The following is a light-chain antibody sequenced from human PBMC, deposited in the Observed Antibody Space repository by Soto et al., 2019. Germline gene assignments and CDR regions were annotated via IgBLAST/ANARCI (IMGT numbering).Light chain of an antibody. V-gene: IGKV3-11*01. CDR3: HQRQSWPRT. Sequence: EIVLTQSPATLSSFPGERATLSCRASQAVNTRLAWYPHKPGQAPRLLIYLTSNRATGIPARFSGSGSGTDFTLTISSLEPEDSAVYYCHQRQSWPRTFGQGTKVDIK. CDR1: QAVNTR. CDR2: LTS. J-gene: IGKJ1*01.